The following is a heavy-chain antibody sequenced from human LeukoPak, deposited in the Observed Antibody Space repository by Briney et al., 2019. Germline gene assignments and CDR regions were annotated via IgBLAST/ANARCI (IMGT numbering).Heavy chain of an antibody. CDR1: GGSFSGYY. CDR3: ARTSHYYDSSGYYSPFDY. Sequence: KPSETLSLTCAVYGGSFSGYYWSWIRQPPGKGLEWIGEINHSGSPNYNPSLKSRVTISVDTSKNQFSLSLTSVTAADTAVYYCARTSHYYDSSGYYSPFDYWGQGTLVTVSS. J-gene: IGHJ4*02. D-gene: IGHD3-22*01. CDR2: INHSGSP. V-gene: IGHV4-34*01.